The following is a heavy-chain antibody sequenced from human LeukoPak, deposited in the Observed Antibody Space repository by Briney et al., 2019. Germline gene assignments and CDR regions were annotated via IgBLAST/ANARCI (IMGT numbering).Heavy chain of an antibody. CDR1: GYTFTSYY. D-gene: IGHD3-9*01. J-gene: IGHJ4*02. CDR2: INPSGGST. Sequence: APVKVSCKASGYTFTSYYMHWVRQAPGQGLEGRGIINPSGGSTSYAQKFQGRVTMTRDMATSTGYMELSSRRSEDTAVYYCARGRGYHILPGPKGGFDYWGQGTLVTVSS. CDR3: ARGRGYHILPGPKGGFDY. V-gene: IGHV1-46*01.